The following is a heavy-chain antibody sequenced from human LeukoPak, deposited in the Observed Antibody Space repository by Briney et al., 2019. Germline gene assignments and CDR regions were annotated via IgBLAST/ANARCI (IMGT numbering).Heavy chain of an antibody. J-gene: IGHJ4*02. V-gene: IGHV1-2*02. CDR2: INPNSGGT. Sequence: ASVKVSCKASGYTFTGYYMHWVRQAPGQGLEWMGWINPNSGGTNYAQKFQGRVTMTRDTSISTAYMELSRLRSDDTAVYYCARDFSVWGSYRPELTHWGQGTLVTVSS. D-gene: IGHD3-16*02. CDR1: GYTFTGYY. CDR3: ARDFSVWGSYRPELTH.